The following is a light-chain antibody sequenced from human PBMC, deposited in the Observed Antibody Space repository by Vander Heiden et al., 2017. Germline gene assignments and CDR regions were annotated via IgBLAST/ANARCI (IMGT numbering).Light chain of an antibody. CDR2: GAS. CDR1: QIVRSSY. CDR3: QQDGRSPLT. J-gene: IGKJ1*01. Sequence: VERATLSCRASQIVRSSYLAWYQQKPGQAPRLLIYGASSRFICLPDNFSGSGYVTGLPLGVLTLLLIDFAAYYCQQDGRSPLTFGQGTKVEIK. V-gene: IGKV3-20*01.